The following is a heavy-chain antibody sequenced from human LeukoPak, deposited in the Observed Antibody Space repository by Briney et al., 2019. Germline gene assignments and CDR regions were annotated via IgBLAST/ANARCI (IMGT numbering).Heavy chain of an antibody. CDR2: NYHSGTT. J-gene: IGHJ4*02. CDR1: GYSISSGYY. Sequence: SETLSLTCTVSGYSISSGYYWGWIRQPPGKGLEWIGSNYHSGTTYYNPSLKSRVTISVDTSKNQFSLRLSSVTAADTAVYYCARDGAGSGYYTYYWGQGTLVTVSS. D-gene: IGHD3-22*01. CDR3: ARDGAGSGYYTYY. V-gene: IGHV4-38-2*02.